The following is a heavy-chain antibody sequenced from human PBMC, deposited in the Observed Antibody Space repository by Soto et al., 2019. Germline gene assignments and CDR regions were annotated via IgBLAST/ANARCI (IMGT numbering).Heavy chain of an antibody. J-gene: IGHJ3*02. CDR1: GFTFSSYS. D-gene: IGHD1-7*01. Sequence: GGSLRLSCAASGFTFSSYSMNWVRQAPGKGLEWVSSISSSSYIYYADSVKGRFTISRDNAKNSLYLQMNSLRAEDTAVYYCARSTWNYDAFDIWGQGTMVTVS. V-gene: IGHV3-21*01. CDR3: ARSTWNYDAFDI. CDR2: ISSSSYI.